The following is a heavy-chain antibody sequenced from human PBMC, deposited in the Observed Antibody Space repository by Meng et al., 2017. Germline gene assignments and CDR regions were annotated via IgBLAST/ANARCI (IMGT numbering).Heavy chain of an antibody. CDR1: GLSPCPNCVG. CDR2: IYWSDDK. J-gene: IGHJ4*02. V-gene: IGHV2-5*01. D-gene: IGHD3-22*01. Sequence: QKTSKAFCLTLVQTRLPLTLTCPFSGLSPCPNCVGVRRVHHPPGKALQWLALIYWSDDKRYSPSLKSRLTITKDTSKNQVVLPMTNMNPVDTATYSCAHHIFDYYDSSGYPPFFFDYWGQGTLVTVSS. CDR3: AHHIFDYYDSSGYPPFFFDY.